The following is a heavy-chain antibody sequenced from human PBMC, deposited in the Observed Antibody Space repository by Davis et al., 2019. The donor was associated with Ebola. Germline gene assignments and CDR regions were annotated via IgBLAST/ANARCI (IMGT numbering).Heavy chain of an antibody. D-gene: IGHD3-22*01. J-gene: IGHJ4*02. Sequence: SETLSLTCTVSNYSISAGHHWGWVRQPPGKGLEWIGTIYDSGTTDYNPSLKSRATISVDTFKKQFSLDLTTVTAADTAVYYCARDRHDTSGYGFWGQGTLVTVSS. V-gene: IGHV4-38-2*02. CDR2: IYDSGTT. CDR1: NYSISAGHH. CDR3: ARDRHDTSGYGF.